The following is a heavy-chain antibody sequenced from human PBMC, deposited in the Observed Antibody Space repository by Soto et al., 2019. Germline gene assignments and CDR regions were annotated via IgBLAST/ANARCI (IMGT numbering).Heavy chain of an antibody. V-gene: IGHV1-18*01. CDR1: GYTFTSYG. J-gene: IGHJ5*02. CDR3: ARDDPFGNRRITMVRGATNWFDP. D-gene: IGHD3-10*01. CDR2: ISAYNGNT. Sequence: GASVKVSCKASGYTFTSYGISWVRQAPGQGLEWMGWISAYNGNTNYAQKLQGRVTMTTDTSTSTAYMELRSLRSDDTAVYYCARDDPFGNRRITMVRGATNWFDPWGQGTLVTVSS.